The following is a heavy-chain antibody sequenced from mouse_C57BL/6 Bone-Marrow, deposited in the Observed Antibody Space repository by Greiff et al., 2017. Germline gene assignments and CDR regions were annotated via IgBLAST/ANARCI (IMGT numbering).Heavy chain of an antibody. CDR3: TTLLLRSPFDY. D-gene: IGHD1-1*01. J-gene: IGHJ2*01. V-gene: IGHV14-4*01. Sequence: LKQSGAELVRPGASVKLSCTASGFNIKDDYMHWVKQRPEQGLEWIGWIDPENGDTEYASKFQGKATITADTSSNTAYLQLSSLTSEDTAVYYCTTLLLRSPFDYWGQGTTLTVSS. CDR1: GFNIKDDY. CDR2: IDPENGDT.